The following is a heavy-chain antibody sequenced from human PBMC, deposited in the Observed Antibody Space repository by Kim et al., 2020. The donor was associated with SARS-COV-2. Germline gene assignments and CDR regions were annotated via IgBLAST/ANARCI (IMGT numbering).Heavy chain of an antibody. V-gene: IGHV1-3*01. J-gene: IGHJ6*02. D-gene: IGHD3-22*01. CDR1: GYTFTSYA. CDR2: INAGNGNT. Sequence: ASVKVSCKASGYTFTSYAMHWVRQAPGQRLEWMGWINAGNGNTKYSQKFQGRVTITRDTSASTAYMELSSLRSEDTAVYYCARVYDSSGYYAGYYYGMDVWGQGTTVTVSS. CDR3: ARVYDSSGYYAGYYYGMDV.